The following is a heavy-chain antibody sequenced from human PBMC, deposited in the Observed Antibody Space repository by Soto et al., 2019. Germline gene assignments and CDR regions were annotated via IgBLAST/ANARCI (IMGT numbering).Heavy chain of an antibody. CDR2: IYSGGST. V-gene: IGHV3-53*01. CDR3: ERNSGYQYYFDY. J-gene: IGHJ4*02. D-gene: IGHD3-22*01. Sequence: EVQLVESGGGLIQPGGSLRLSCAASGFTVSSNYMSWVRQAPGKGLEWVSVIYSGGSTYYADSVKGRFTISRDNSKNTLSLQMNSLRAGETAVYCCERNSGYQYYFDYWGQGTLVTVSS. CDR1: GFTVSSNY.